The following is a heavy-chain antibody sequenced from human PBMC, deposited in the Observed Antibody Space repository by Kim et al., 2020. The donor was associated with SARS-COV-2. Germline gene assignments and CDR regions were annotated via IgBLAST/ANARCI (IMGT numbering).Heavy chain of an antibody. CDR3: AKDRTGSYYPHFDY. D-gene: IGHD3-10*01. CDR2: IWYDGSNK. V-gene: IGHV3-33*06. Sequence: GGSLRLSCAASGFTFSTYGLHWVRQAPGKGLEWVAVIWYDGSNKYYADSVKGRFTISRDNSKNTVYLQMNSLRAEDTAVYYCAKDRTGSYYPHFDYWGQGTLVTVSS. CDR1: GFTFSTYG. J-gene: IGHJ4*02.